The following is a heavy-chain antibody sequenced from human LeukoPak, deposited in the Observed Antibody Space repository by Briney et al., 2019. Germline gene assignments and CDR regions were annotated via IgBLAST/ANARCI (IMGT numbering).Heavy chain of an antibody. J-gene: IGHJ6*03. D-gene: IGHD3-16*01. CDR3: ARDGPPPSHPDYVWGSYVNVYYYYYMDV. V-gene: IGHV3-30*04. CDR1: GFTFSSYA. CDR2: ISYDGSNK. Sequence: GRSLRLSCAASGFTFSSYAMHWVRQAPGKGLEWVAVISYDGSNKYYADSVKGRFTISRDNSKNTLYLQMNSLRAEDTAVYYCARDGPPPSHPDYVWGSYVNVYYYYYMDVWGKGTTVTVSS.